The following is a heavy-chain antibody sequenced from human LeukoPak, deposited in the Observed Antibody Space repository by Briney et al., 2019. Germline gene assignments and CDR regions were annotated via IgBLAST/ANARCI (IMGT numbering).Heavy chain of an antibody. CDR3: ATPPEYCGGDCYLDY. Sequence: ASVKVSCKASGYTFTSYYMHWVRQAPGQGLEWIGIINPSGGGTSYAQKFQGRVTMTRDTSTSTVYMELSSLRSEDTAVYYCATPPEYCGGDCYLDYWGQGTLVTVSS. D-gene: IGHD2-21*02. J-gene: IGHJ4*02. CDR1: GYTFTSYY. V-gene: IGHV1-46*01. CDR2: INPSGGGT.